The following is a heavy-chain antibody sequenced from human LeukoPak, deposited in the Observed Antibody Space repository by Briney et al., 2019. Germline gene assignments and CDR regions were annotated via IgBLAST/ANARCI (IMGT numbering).Heavy chain of an antibody. CDR3: ASPSHCSSTSCLEFDY. CDR2: ISAYNGST. Sequence: ASVKVSCKASGYTFTSYGISWVRQAPGQGLEWMGWISAYNGSTNYAQKLQGRVTMTTDTSTSTAYMELRSLRSDDTAVYYCASPSHCSSTSCLEFDYWGQGTLVTVSS. J-gene: IGHJ4*02. D-gene: IGHD2-2*01. V-gene: IGHV1-18*01. CDR1: GYTFTSYG.